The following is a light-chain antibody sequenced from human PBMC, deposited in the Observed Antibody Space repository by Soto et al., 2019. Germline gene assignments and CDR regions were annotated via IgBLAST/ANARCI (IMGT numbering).Light chain of an antibody. CDR2: GAS. J-gene: IGKJ5*01. V-gene: IGKV3D-20*02. Sequence: EIVMTQSPSTLSVSPGERATLSCRASQSVSSNLAWYQQKPGQAPRLLIYGASSRATGIPDRFSGSGSGTGFTLTVSRLEPDDFAVYYCQQRSNWQITFGQGTRLEIK. CDR1: QSVSSN. CDR3: QQRSNWQIT.